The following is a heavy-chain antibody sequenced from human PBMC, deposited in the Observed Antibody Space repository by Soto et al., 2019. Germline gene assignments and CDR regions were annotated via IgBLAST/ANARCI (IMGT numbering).Heavy chain of an antibody. Sequence: ASVKVSCKASGYTFTSYYMHWVRQAPGQGLEWMGIINPSVGRTSYAQKFQGRVTMTADTSASTVYMELSSLRSEDTAVYYCARDIIGGARYGIDDWGQGTMVTVSS. CDR2: INPSVGRT. CDR1: GYTFTSYY. CDR3: ARDIIGGARYGIDD. V-gene: IGHV1-46*01. J-gene: IGHJ6*02. D-gene: IGHD1-20*01.